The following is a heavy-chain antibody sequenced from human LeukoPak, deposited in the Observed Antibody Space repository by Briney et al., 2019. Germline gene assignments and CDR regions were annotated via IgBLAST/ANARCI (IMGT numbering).Heavy chain of an antibody. D-gene: IGHD3-9*01. CDR2: ISAYNGNT. V-gene: IGHV1-18*04. CDR3: ARGPRPYYDILTGYPEYFQH. CDR1: GYTFTSYG. Sequence: ASVKVSCKASGYTFTSYGISWVRQAPGQGLEWMGWISAYNGNTNYAQKLQGRVTMTTDTSTSTAYMELRSLRSDDTAVYYCARGPRPYYDILTGYPEYFQHWGQGTLVTVSS. J-gene: IGHJ1*01.